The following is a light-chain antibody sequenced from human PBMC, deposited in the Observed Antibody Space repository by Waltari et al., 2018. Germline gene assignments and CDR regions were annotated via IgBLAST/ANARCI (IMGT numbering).Light chain of an antibody. Sequence: QSALTQPASVSGSPGQSIPLSRPGTSRDVGGYNYGPLYQQHPGKAPKLMIYYVSKRPSGVSTRFSGSKSGNTASLTISGLQAEDEADYYCSSYTSSSTPVVFGGGTKLTVL. J-gene: IGLJ2*01. CDR2: YVS. CDR3: SSYTSSSTPVV. V-gene: IGLV2-14*01. CDR1: SRDVGGYNY.